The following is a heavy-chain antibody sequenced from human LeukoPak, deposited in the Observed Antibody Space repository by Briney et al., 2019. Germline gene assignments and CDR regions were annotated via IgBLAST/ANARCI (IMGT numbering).Heavy chain of an antibody. J-gene: IGHJ4*02. Sequence: GGSLRLSCAASGFTFSSYAMYWVRQAPGKGLEWVSSISAGSTTYYTDSVKGRFTISRDNSKNTLYLQMNSLRGEDTAVYYCAKGSNSITNGSNYCWGQGTLVTVSS. V-gene: IGHV3-23*01. CDR3: AKGSNSITNGSNYC. CDR2: ISAGSTT. D-gene: IGHD2/OR15-2a*01. CDR1: GFTFSSYA.